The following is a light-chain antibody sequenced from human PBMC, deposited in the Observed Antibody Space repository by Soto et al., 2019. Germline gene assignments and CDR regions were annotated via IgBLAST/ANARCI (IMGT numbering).Light chain of an antibody. CDR2: QIS. CDR3: VQFSHFPRT. CDR1: QSLVYSDGNTY. Sequence: DIVMTQTPLSSPVTLGQPASISCRSSQSLVYSDGNTYLSWLQQRPGQPPRLLIYQISNRFSGVPDRFSGIGAGTDFTLKISRVEAEDVGVYYCVQFSHFPRTFGQGTKVEIK. V-gene: IGKV2-24*01. J-gene: IGKJ1*01.